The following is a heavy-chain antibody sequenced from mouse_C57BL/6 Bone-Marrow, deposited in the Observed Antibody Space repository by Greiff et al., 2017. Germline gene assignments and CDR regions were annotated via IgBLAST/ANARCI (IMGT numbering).Heavy chain of an antibody. V-gene: IGHV1-55*01. CDR2: IYPGSVST. D-gene: IGHD2-5*01. J-gene: IGHJ1*03. CDR1: VYTFTSYW. Sequence: QVQLQQPGAELVKPGASVKMSCKSSVYTFTSYWITWVKPRPGQFLEWIGDIYPGSVSTNYNEKFKSKATLTVDTSSSTAYMQLSSLTSEDSAVYYCARPYYSNYWYFDVWGTGTTVTVSS. CDR3: ARPYYSNYWYFDV.